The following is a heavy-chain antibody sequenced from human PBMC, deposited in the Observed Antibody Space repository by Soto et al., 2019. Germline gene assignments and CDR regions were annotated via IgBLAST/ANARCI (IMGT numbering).Heavy chain of an antibody. CDR3: ARRARTATTTWGAFDV. V-gene: IGHV3-23*01. J-gene: IGHJ3*01. D-gene: IGHD1-7*01. CDR2: ISYSADKT. CDR1: GFTFNTYV. Sequence: EVQLLESGGGLVQPGGSLRLSCAASGFTFNTYVMNWVRQAPGKGLEWVSTISYSADKTHYADSVKGRFTISRDNSRDTLFRQMNSLRADDAAVYYCARRARTATTTWGAFDVWGQGTMVTVSS.